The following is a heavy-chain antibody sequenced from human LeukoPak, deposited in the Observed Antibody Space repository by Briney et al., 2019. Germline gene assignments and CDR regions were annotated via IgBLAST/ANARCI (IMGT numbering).Heavy chain of an antibody. Sequence: SETLSLTCAVYGGSFSGYYWSWIRQPPGKGLEWIGEINHVGSTYYNPSLKSRVTISVDTSKNQFSLKLNSVTAADTALYYCAISPVGYYPDYWGQGTLVTVSS. CDR3: AISPVGYYPDY. CDR1: GGSFSGYY. J-gene: IGHJ4*02. CDR2: INHVGST. V-gene: IGHV4-34*01. D-gene: IGHD3-3*01.